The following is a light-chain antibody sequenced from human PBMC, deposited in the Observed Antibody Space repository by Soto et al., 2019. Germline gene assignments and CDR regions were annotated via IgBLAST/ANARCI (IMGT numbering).Light chain of an antibody. V-gene: IGLV2-8*01. CDR1: SSDVGSYNY. CDR3: TSYAGSNNPVV. CDR2: EVN. J-gene: IGLJ3*02. Sequence: QSALTQPPSASGSPGQSVTISCTGTSSDVGSYNYVSWYQQHPDKAPKLIIYEVNERPSGVPDRFSGSKSGNTASLTVSGLLAEHEADYYCTSYAGSNNPVVFGGGTKVTVL.